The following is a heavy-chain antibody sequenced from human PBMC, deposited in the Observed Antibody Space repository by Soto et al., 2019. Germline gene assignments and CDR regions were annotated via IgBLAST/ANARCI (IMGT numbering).Heavy chain of an antibody. CDR3: ARALGYSGYAGMDV. V-gene: IGHV1-18*01. Sequence: GASVKVSCKASGYTFTIYGINWVRQAPGRGLEWMGWISPDNGNTNYAQKLQGRVTMTTDTSTSTAYMELRSLRSDDTAVYYCARALGYSGYAGMDVWGQGTTVTVSS. CDR1: GYTFTIYG. D-gene: IGHD5-12*01. CDR2: ISPDNGNT. J-gene: IGHJ6*02.